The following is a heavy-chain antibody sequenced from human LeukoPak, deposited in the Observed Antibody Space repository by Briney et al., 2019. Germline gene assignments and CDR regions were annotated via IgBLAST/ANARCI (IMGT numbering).Heavy chain of an antibody. CDR3: ARDEL. Sequence: TSQTLSLTCTVSGGSISSGSYYWSWIRQPAGKGLEWIGRIYTSGSTNYNPSLKSRVTISVDTSKNQFSLKLSSVTAADTAVYYCARDELWGQGTLVTVSS. CDR2: IYTSGST. CDR1: GGSISSGSYY. D-gene: IGHD1-26*01. V-gene: IGHV4-61*02. J-gene: IGHJ4*02.